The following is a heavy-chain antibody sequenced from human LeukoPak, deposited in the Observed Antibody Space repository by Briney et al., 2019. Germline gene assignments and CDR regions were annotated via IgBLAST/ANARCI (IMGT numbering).Heavy chain of an antibody. V-gene: IGHV5-51*01. D-gene: IGHD2-21*02. Sequence: HGESLKISCEGSGYSFSNYWIGWVRQMPGKGLEWMGIIYPGDYETRYSPFFQGLVTISVDKSISTAYLQWSSLKASDTATYYCAIPPGYCGNDCSFDHWGQGTLVTVSS. CDR2: IYPGDYET. CDR1: GYSFSNYW. J-gene: IGHJ4*02. CDR3: AIPPGYCGNDCSFDH.